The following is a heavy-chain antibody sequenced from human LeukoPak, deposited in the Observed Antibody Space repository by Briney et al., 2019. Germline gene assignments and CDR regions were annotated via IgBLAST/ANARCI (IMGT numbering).Heavy chain of an antibody. CDR2: IKGTGLTT. J-gene: IGHJ6*03. CDR1: GFTYSDYY. D-gene: IGHD3-16*01. Sequence: GGSLRLSCAASGFTYSDYYMSWIRQAPGKGLEWVSTIKGTGLTTYYADSVKGRFTISRDNAKNSLFLQMSSLRADDTAIYYCARAGELRYMDVWGKGTAVTVSS. V-gene: IGHV3-11*04. CDR3: ARAGELRYMDV.